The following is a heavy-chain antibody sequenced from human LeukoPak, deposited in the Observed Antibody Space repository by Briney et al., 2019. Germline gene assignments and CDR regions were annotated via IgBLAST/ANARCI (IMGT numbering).Heavy chain of an antibody. D-gene: IGHD6-13*01. Sequence: GGSLRLSCAASGFTFSSYAMHWVRQAPGKGLEWVAVISYDGSSKYYADSVKGRFTISRDNAKNSLYLQMNSLRAEDTAVYYCTVRGIAAAGTSDSAWGQGTLVTVSS. CDR2: ISYDGSSK. CDR1: GFTFSSYA. V-gene: IGHV3-30*04. CDR3: TVRGIAAAGTSDSA. J-gene: IGHJ5*02.